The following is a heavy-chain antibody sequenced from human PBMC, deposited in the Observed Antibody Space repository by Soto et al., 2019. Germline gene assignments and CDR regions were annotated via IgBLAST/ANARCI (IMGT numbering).Heavy chain of an antibody. V-gene: IGHV4-59*01. CDR2: IYYSGST. D-gene: IGHD2-15*01. Sequence: PSETLSLTCTVSGGSISSYYWSWIRQPPGKGLEWIGYIYYSGSTNYNPSLKSRVTISVDTSKNQFSLKLSSVTAADTAAYYCARENGYCSGGSCYGWGYYYYGMDVWGQGTTVTVSS. CDR1: GGSISSYY. CDR3: ARENGYCSGGSCYGWGYYYYGMDV. J-gene: IGHJ6*02.